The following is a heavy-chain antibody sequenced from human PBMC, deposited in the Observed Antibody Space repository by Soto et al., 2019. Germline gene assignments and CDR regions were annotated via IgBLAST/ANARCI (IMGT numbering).Heavy chain of an antibody. Sequence: QGQLVQSGAEVKKPGASVKVSCKASGYTFTRYGISWVRQAPGQGLEWMGWISGYNGDKNNAQKFQGRVTMTVDKSTTTACMELTILTSDDRAVYYCAKNGQPPYYYYGMDVCGQGTTVTVSS. J-gene: IGHJ6*02. CDR3: AKNGQPPYYYYGMDV. V-gene: IGHV1-18*01. CDR2: ISGYNGDK. CDR1: GYTFTRYG. D-gene: IGHD2-8*01.